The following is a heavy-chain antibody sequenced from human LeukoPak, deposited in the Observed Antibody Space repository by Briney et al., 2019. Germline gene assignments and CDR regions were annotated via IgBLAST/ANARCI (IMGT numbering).Heavy chain of an antibody. Sequence: SETLSLTCTVSGGSISSYYWSWIRQPPGKGLEWIGRIYTSGSTNYKPSLKSRVTISVDTSKNQFSLKLSSVTAADTAVYYCARGQNYYDILTGQRYNWFDPWGQGTLVTVSS. V-gene: IGHV4-4*08. J-gene: IGHJ5*02. D-gene: IGHD3-9*01. CDR2: IYTSGST. CDR1: GGSISSYY. CDR3: ARGQNYYDILTGQRYNWFDP.